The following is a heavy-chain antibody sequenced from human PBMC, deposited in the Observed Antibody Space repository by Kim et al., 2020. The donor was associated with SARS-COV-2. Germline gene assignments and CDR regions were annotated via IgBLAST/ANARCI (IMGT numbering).Heavy chain of an antibody. V-gene: IGHV4-4*02. J-gene: IGHJ1*01. D-gene: IGHD6-13*01. CDR1: GGSISSSNW. Sequence: SETLSLTCAVSGGSISSSNWWSWVRQPPGKGLEWIGEIYHSGSTNYNPSLKSRVTISVDKSKNQFSLKLSSVTAADTAVYYCARDMEGSSWVNSFQHWGQGTLVTVSS. CDR3: ARDMEGSSWVNSFQH. CDR2: IYHSGST.